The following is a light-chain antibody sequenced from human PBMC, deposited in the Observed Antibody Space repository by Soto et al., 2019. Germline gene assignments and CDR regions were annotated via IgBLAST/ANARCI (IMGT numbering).Light chain of an antibody. CDR3: QHRNNWPLT. Sequence: VVLTQSTATLSVSPGERATLSCRASENINTYLAWYQQKPGQAPKLLIYDASNRATGIPARFSASGSGTDFTLTISSLEPEDFAVYYCQHRNNWPLTFGGGTTVEIK. V-gene: IGKV3-11*01. CDR1: ENINTY. CDR2: DAS. J-gene: IGKJ4*01.